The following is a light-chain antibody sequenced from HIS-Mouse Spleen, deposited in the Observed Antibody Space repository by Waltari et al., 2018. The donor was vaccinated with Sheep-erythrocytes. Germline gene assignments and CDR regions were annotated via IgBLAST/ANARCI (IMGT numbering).Light chain of an antibody. CDR3: CSYAGSSTPWV. CDR1: SSDVGSYNL. CDR2: EGS. J-gene: IGLJ3*02. V-gene: IGLV2-23*01. Sequence: QSALTQPASVSGPHGQSIPIPCTGTSSDVGSYNLVPWYQQHPGKAPKLMIYEGSKRPSGVSNRFSGSKSGNTASLTISGLQAEDEADYYCCSYAGSSTPWVFGGGTKLTVL.